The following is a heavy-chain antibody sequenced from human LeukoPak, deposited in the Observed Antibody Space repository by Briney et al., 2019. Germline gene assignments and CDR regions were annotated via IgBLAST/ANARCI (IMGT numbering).Heavy chain of an antibody. D-gene: IGHD6-13*01. CDR1: GDXVSSNSVA. CDR3: ARQLGSFDY. Sequence: SQTLSLTCGISGDXVSSNSVAWNWIRQSPSRGLEWLGRTYYRSKWYNDYAVSVKSRIIINPDTSKNQFSLQLNSVTPDDTAVYYCARQLGSFDYWGQGTLVTVSS. CDR2: TYYRSKWYN. J-gene: IGHJ4*02. V-gene: IGHV6-1*01.